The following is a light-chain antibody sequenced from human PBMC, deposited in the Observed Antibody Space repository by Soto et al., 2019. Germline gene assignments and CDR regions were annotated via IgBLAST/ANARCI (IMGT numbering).Light chain of an antibody. CDR2: HTS. CDR3: QQYYSYPWT. V-gene: IGKV1-27*01. Sequence: DIQMTQSPSSLSASLGDKVTLTCRASEDIAHYLAWYQQKPGKAPRVLLHHTSILQSGVPSRFSGSGNGTDFTLTISCLQSEDFATYYCQQYYSYPWTFGQGTKVDIK. CDR1: EDIAHY. J-gene: IGKJ1*01.